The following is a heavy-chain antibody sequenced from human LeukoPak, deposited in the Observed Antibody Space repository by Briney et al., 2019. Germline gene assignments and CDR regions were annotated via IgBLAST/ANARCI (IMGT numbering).Heavy chain of an antibody. CDR3: ARDRQYCSSITCYEAFDI. Sequence: SVKVSCKASGGTLTSHAINWVRQAPGQGLEWMGRIIPILGITNYAQKFQGRVTITADKSTSTAFMELSSLRSEDTAVYYCARDRQYCSSITCYEAFDIWGQGTMVTVSS. V-gene: IGHV1-69*04. CDR2: IIPILGIT. D-gene: IGHD2-2*01. J-gene: IGHJ3*02. CDR1: GGTLTSHA.